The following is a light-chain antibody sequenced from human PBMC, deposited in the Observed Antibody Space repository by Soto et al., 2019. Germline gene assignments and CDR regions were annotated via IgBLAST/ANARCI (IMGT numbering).Light chain of an antibody. CDR1: QSVSSSF. CDR2: GAS. V-gene: IGKV3-20*01. CDR3: RQYGSSPKT. J-gene: IGKJ2*01. Sequence: EIVLTQSPGTLSLSPGERATLSCRTSQSVSSSFLAWYQQKPGQAPRLLIYGASSRATGVPNRFSGSGSGTDFTLTISRLEPEDFGVYSCRQYGSSPKTFGLGSKRKMK.